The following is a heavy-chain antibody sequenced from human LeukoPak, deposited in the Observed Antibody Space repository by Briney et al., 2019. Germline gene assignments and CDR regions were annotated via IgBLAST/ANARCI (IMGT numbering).Heavy chain of an antibody. Sequence: SETLSLTCAVYGGSFSGYYWSWIRQPPGKGLEWIGEINHGGSTNYNPSLKSRVTISVDTSKNQFSLKLSSVTAADTAVYYCARGPAFDIWGQGTMVTVSS. V-gene: IGHV4-34*01. CDR2: INHGGST. CDR3: ARGPAFDI. J-gene: IGHJ3*02. CDR1: GGSFSGYY.